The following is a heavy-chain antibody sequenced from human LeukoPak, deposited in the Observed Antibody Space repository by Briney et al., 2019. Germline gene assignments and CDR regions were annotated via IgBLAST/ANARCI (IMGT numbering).Heavy chain of an antibody. CDR3: ARGAPTYYDILTGYYSLDY. D-gene: IGHD3-9*01. V-gene: IGHV1-69*01. J-gene: IGHJ4*02. CDR1: GGTFSSYA. CDR2: IIPIFGTA. Sequence: SVKVSCKASGGTFSSYAISWVRQAPGQGLEWMGGIIPIFGTANYAQKFQGRVTITADGSTSTAYMELSSLRSEDTAVYYCARGAPTYYDILTGYYSLDYWGQGTLVTVSS.